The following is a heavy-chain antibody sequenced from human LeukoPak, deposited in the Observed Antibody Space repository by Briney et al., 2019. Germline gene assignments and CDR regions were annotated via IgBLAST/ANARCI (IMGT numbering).Heavy chain of an antibody. J-gene: IGHJ5*02. V-gene: IGHV3-23*01. CDR3: AKDRADNGDRLRFDP. D-gene: IGHD4-17*01. CDR1: GFSLSTYA. Sequence: PGGSLRLSCAASGFSLSTYAMSWVRQAPGKEPEWVSAISGAGGRTYYADSVKGRFTISKDNSKNTLYLQMDSLRAEDTAVYYCAKDRADNGDRLRFDPWGQGTLVTVSS. CDR2: ISGAGGRT.